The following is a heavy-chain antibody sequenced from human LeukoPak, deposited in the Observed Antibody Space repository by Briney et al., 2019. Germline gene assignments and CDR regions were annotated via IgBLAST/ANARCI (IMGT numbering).Heavy chain of an antibody. CDR1: GFNFSSYA. Sequence: GGSLRLSCAASGFNFSSYAMSWVRHAPGKGLECVSAISGSGGSTYYADSVKGRFTISRDNSKHTLSLEMNSLRAEDTAVYYCVDIRGATDHYHYYMDVWGEGTAVTVSS. J-gene: IGHJ6*03. CDR3: VDIRGATDHYHYYMDV. D-gene: IGHD2-2*03. CDR2: ISGSGGST. V-gene: IGHV3-23*01.